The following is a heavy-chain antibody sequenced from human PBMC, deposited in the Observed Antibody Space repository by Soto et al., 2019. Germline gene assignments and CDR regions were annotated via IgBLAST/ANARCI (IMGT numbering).Heavy chain of an antibody. D-gene: IGHD4-17*01. CDR1: GYTFTSYY. Sequence: ASVKVSCKASGYTFTSYYMHWVRQAPGQGLEWMGIINPSGGSTSYAQKFQGRVTMTRDTSTSTVYMELSSLRSEDTAVYYCARAVTPNYYYYGMDVWGQGTTVTVSS. V-gene: IGHV1-46*01. CDR3: ARAVTPNYYYYGMDV. CDR2: INPSGGST. J-gene: IGHJ6*02.